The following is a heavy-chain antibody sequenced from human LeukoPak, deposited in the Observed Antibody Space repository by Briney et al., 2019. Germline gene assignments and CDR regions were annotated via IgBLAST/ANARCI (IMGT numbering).Heavy chain of an antibody. J-gene: IGHJ3*02. CDR1: GGSISSYY. V-gene: IGHV4-59*08. CDR3: ARLKGVLGPFDI. CDR2: IYYSGST. D-gene: IGHD2-8*01. Sequence: PSETLSLTCTDSGGSISSYYWSWIRRPPGKGLEWIGYIYYSGSTNYNPSLKSRVTMSVDTSKNQFSLKLSSVTAADTAVYYCARLKGVLGPFDIWGQGTMVTVSS.